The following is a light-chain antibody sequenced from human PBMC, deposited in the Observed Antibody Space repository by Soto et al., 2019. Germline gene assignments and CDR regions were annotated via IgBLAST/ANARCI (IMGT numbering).Light chain of an antibody. V-gene: IGKV2-30*01. Sequence: EVVMTQSPLSLPVTLGQPASISCKSTQGLVYSDGNIYLNWFHQRPGQSPRRLIHKISDRDSGVPDRFSGSGSGTDFTLEISRVEAEDVGIYYCMQGTHWPFTFGQGTQLEIK. J-gene: IGKJ2*01. CDR1: QGLVYSDGNIY. CDR3: MQGTHWPFT. CDR2: KIS.